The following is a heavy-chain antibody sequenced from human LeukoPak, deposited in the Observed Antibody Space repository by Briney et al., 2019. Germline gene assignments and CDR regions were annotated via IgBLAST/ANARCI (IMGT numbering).Heavy chain of an antibody. D-gene: IGHD3-22*01. CDR1: GGSISSYY. CDR2: IYYSGST. Sequence: PSETLSLICTVSGGSISSYYWSWIRHPPGKGLEWIGYIYYSGSTNYNPPLKSRVTISVDTSKNQFSLKLSSVTAADTAVYYCARVGYYYDSSGYYFFDYWGQGTLVTVSS. J-gene: IGHJ4*02. V-gene: IGHV4-59*01. CDR3: ARVGYYYDSSGYYFFDY.